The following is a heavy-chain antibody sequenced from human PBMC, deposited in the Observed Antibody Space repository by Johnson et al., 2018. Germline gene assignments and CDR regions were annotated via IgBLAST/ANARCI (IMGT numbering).Heavy chain of an antibody. CDR3: ARPRSGRYYYYYMDV. V-gene: IGHV3-48*01. CDR1: GFIFSSYS. Sequence: VQLVESGGGLVQPGGSLRLSCEVSGFIFSSYSMNCVRKPPGKGLEWVSYISVSSSTIYYADSVKGRFTISMDNAKNSLYLQMNSRGVEDTAVYYCARPRSGRYYYYYMDVWGKGTMVTVSS. J-gene: IGHJ6*03. CDR2: ISVSSSTI. D-gene: IGHD2-15*01.